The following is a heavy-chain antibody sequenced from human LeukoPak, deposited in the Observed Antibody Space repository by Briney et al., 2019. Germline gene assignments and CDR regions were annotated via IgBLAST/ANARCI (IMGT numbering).Heavy chain of an antibody. J-gene: IGHJ5*02. CDR2: IYYGGGT. D-gene: IGHD2-2*01. V-gene: IGHV4-59*01. CDR1: GGSISNYY. Sequence: SETLSLTCTVSGGSISNYYWSWIRQPPGKGLEWIGYIYYGGGTNYNPSLKSLVTISVYMSKNQFSLKVCSVTAADTAVYYCARSPQYCSSPVRYLDWCDPWGKGTLVTVSS. CDR3: ARSPQYCSSPVRYLDWCDP.